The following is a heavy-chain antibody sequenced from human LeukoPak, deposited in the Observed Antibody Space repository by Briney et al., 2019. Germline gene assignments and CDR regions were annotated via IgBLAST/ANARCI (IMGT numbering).Heavy chain of an antibody. D-gene: IGHD1-26*01. CDR1: GFTFSTNA. Sequence: GGSLRLSCAASGFTFSTNAMSWVRQAPGKGLEWISGVSGSGASTYYADSVTGRFTISRDNSRNTLYLQMNSLRGDDTAVYYCAKDVGKWESLHFFDYWGQGTLVTVSS. J-gene: IGHJ4*02. CDR3: AKDVGKWESLHFFDY. V-gene: IGHV3-23*01. CDR2: VSGSGAST.